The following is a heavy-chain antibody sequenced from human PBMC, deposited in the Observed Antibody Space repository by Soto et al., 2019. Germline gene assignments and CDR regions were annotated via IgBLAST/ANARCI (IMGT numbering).Heavy chain of an antibody. D-gene: IGHD7-27*01. CDR3: ARDTGDGTSDF. CDR2: IIAGYGNT. V-gene: IGHV1-3*01. Sequence: GASVKVSCKASGYTFSSYAMHWVSQAPGQRLEWMGWIIAGYGNTKSSQKFQERVTISRDTSASTAYMELTSLRSEDTAVYYCARDTGDGTSDFWGQGTLVTVYS. CDR1: GYTFSSYA. J-gene: IGHJ4*02.